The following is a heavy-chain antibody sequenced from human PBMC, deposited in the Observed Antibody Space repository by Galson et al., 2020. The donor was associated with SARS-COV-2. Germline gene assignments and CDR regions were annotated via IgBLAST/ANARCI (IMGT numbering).Heavy chain of an antibody. CDR3: ARLGTSVTALYYYFMDV. Sequence: SETLSLTCSVSGDSISSGYFWTWVRQHPVKGLEWIGYIHHSGNTYYNPSLKSRLTISVDTSKNQFSLKLDSVTAADTATYYCARLGTSVTALYYYFMDVWGKGTTVTVSS. CDR1: GDSISSGYF. D-gene: IGHD1-7*01. CDR2: IHHSGNT. J-gene: IGHJ6*03. V-gene: IGHV4-31*03.